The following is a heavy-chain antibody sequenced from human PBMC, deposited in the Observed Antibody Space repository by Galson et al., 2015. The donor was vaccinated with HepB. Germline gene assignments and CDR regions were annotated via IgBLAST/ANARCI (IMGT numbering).Heavy chain of an antibody. CDR1: GFTFSSYS. Sequence: LRLSCAASGFTFSSYSMNWVRQAPGKGLEWVSYISSSGSTKYYADSVKARFTISRDNAKNSVYLQMNSLRDEDTAVYYCASPTEYYDVSTGYYFNDLDYWGQGALVTVSS. J-gene: IGHJ4*02. CDR2: ISSSGSTK. V-gene: IGHV3-48*02. CDR3: ASPTEYYDVSTGYYFNDLDY. D-gene: IGHD3-9*01.